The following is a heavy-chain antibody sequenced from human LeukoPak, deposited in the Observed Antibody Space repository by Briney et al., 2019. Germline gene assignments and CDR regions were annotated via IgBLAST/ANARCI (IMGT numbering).Heavy chain of an antibody. CDR2: INHSGST. Sequence: GSLRLSCAASGFTFSSYAMSWIRQPPGKGLEWIGEINHSGSTNYNPSLKSRVTISVDTSKNQFSLKLSSVTAADTAVYYCASGRLGELSPSELDYWGQGTLVTVSS. V-gene: IGHV4-34*01. D-gene: IGHD3-16*02. CDR1: GFTFSSYA. CDR3: ASGRLGELSPSELDY. J-gene: IGHJ4*02.